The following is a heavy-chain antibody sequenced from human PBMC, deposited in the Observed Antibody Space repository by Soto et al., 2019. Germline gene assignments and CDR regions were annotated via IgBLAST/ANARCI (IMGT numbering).Heavy chain of an antibody. CDR2: ISGSGGST. Sequence: GGSLRLSCAVSGFTFSSYAMSWVRQAPGKGLEWVSAISGSGGSTYYADSVKGRFTISRDNSKNTLYLQMNSLRAEDTAVYYCAKAQVWLLNYDSWGQGTLVTVSS. J-gene: IGHJ5*01. CDR1: GFTFSSYA. CDR3: AKAQVWLLNYDS. D-gene: IGHD3-22*01. V-gene: IGHV3-23*01.